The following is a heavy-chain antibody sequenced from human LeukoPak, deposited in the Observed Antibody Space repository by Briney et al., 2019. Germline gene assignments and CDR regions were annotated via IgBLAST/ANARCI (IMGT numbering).Heavy chain of an antibody. D-gene: IGHD5-12*01. CDR2: INTNSGGT. J-gene: IGHJ3*02. CDR3: ARVGWLGAFDI. CDR1: GYTFTGYY. Sequence: AAVKDSCKASGYTFTGYYMHSVRQAPGQGLEWMGWINTNSGGTNYAQKFQGRVTMTRDTSLSTAYMELSRLRSDDTAVYYCARVGWLGAFDIWGQGTMVTVSS. V-gene: IGHV1-2*02.